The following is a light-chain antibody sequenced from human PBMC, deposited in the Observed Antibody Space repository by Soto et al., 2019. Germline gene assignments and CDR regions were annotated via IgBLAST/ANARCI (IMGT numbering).Light chain of an antibody. CDR3: GSWDSSLSAYV. Sequence: QSVLTQPPSVSAAPGQKVTISCSGSSSNIGGNSVSWYQQLPGTAPKLLIYDDNKRPSGIPDRFSGSKSGTSATLGITGFQTGDEADYYRGSWDSSLSAYVFGTGTKV. J-gene: IGLJ1*01. CDR2: DDN. V-gene: IGLV1-51*01. CDR1: SSNIGGNS.